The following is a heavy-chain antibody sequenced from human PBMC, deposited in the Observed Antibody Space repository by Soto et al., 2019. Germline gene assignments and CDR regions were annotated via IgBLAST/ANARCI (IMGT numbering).Heavy chain of an antibody. D-gene: IGHD2-2*01. CDR3: ASGNDASKVRY. CDR2: IYYTGNS. V-gene: IGHV4-31*03. J-gene: IGHJ4*01. CDR1: GGSISRGGTGSY. Sequence: QVQLQESGPGLVKPSQTLSLTCTVSGGSISRGGTGSYWTWIRQLPGKGLEWIGYIYYTGNSYYTPSLKSRPTISIATSENQFSLKLTSVPAADTAVYFCASGNDASKVRYWGHGTLVTVSS.